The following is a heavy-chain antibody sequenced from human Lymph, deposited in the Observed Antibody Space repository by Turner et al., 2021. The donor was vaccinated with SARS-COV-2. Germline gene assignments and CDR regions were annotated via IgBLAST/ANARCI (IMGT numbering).Heavy chain of an antibody. V-gene: IGHV1-46*01. D-gene: IGHD5-18*01. Sequence: QVQLVQSGAEVKKPGASVTVSCKASAYTFPSYYMHWMRQAPGQGLEWIGISNPSGGSTTYEEKFQGRVTMTRDTSTSTVYMELSSLRSEDTAVYYCARDPPIQIWVDYFYYGMDVWGQGTTVTVSS. J-gene: IGHJ6*02. CDR2: SNPSGGST. CDR1: AYTFPSYY. CDR3: ARDPPIQIWVDYFYYGMDV.